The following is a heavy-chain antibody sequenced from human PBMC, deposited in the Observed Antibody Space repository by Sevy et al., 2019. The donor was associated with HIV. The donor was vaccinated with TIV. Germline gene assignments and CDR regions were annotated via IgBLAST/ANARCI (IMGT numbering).Heavy chain of an antibody. J-gene: IGHJ4*02. V-gene: IGHV3-23*01. D-gene: IGHD2-2*01. Sequence: GGSLRLSCAASGFTFSSYAMSWVRQAPGKGLEWVSAISASGGSTYYADSVKGRFTISRDNSKNTLYLQMNSLRVEYTAVYYCAKILSAMLRYFDYWGQGTLVTVSS. CDR1: GFTFSSYA. CDR2: ISASGGST. CDR3: AKILSAMLRYFDY.